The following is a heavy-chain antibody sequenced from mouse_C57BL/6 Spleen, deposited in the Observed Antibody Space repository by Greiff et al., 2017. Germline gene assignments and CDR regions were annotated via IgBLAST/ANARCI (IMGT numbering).Heavy chain of an antibody. CDR2: SYPRSGNT. CDR3: AKRVDSSGYSHWYFDV. D-gene: IGHD3-2*02. Sequence: QVQLQQSGAELARPGASVKLSCKASGYTFTSYGISWVKQRTGQGLEWIGESYPRSGNTYYNEKFKGKATLTADKSSSTAYMELRSLTSEDSAVYFCAKRVDSSGYSHWYFDVWGTGTTVTISS. J-gene: IGHJ1*03. V-gene: IGHV1-81*01. CDR1: GYTFTSYG.